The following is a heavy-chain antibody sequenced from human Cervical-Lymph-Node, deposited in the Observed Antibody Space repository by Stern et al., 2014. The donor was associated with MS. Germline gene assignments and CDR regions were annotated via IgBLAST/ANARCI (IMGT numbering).Heavy chain of an antibody. CDR1: GYSFTDFN. CDR3: ATVGGSGFQRDV. V-gene: IGHV1-2*06. Sequence: QVQLGQSGAEVKKPGASVKVSCKASGYSFTDFNTHWVRQAPGQGLEWMGRISPHTGGAKDAQKFQGRVTMTRDTPIPTAYMEVDSLTSDDTAVYYCATVGGSGFQRDVGGQGTTVTFPS. CDR2: ISPHTGGA. J-gene: IGHJ6*02. D-gene: IGHD6-25*01.